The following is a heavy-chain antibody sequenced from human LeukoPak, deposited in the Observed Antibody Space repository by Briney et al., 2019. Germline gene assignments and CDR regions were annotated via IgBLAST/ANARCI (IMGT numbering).Heavy chain of an antibody. CDR2: ITSKTNSYAT. CDR1: GFTFSGSA. J-gene: IGHJ6*03. V-gene: IGHV3-73*01. D-gene: IGHD2-2*01. Sequence: PGGSLRLSCAASGFTFSGSAVHWVRQASGKGLEWVGRITSKTNSYATAYAVSVKGRFTISRDDSKNTAYLQMNSLKTEDTAVYYCTTRPPNCSSTSCYGDYYYMDVWGKGTTVTVSS. CDR3: TTRPPNCSSTSCYGDYYYMDV.